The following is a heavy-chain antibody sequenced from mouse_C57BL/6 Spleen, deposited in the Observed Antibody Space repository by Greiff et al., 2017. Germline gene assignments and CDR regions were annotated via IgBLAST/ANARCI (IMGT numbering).Heavy chain of an antibody. D-gene: IGHD2-12*01. CDR2: INYDGSST. V-gene: IGHV5-16*01. J-gene: IGHJ4*01. CDR3: AREGLYGAMDY. Sequence: EVLLVESEGGLVQPGSSMKLSCTASGFTFSDYYMAWVRQVPEKGLEWVANINYDGSSTYYLDSLKSRFIISRDNAKNILYLQMSSLKSEDTATYYCAREGLYGAMDYWGQGTSVTVSS. CDR1: GFTFSDYY.